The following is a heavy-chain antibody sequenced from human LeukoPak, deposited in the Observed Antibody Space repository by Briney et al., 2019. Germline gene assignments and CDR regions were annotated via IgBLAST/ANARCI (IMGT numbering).Heavy chain of an antibody. D-gene: IGHD3-10*01. CDR1: GYSISSGYY. V-gene: IGHV4-38-2*01. Sequence: PSETLSLTCAVSGYSISSGYYWGWIRQPPGKGLEWIGSTYHSGSTYYNPSLKSRVTISVDTSKNQFSLKLSSVTAADTAVYYCARTSSMVRGVIGGFLRYWGQGTLVTVSS. CDR3: ARTSSMVRGVIGGFLRY. CDR2: TYHSGST. J-gene: IGHJ4*02.